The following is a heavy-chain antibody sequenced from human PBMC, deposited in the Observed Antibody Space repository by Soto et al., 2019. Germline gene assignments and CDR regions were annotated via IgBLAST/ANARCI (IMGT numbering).Heavy chain of an antibody. D-gene: IGHD3-3*02. CDR3: ALDKDRQQLGGNYYSGIDV. CDR2: IIPNFHTP. CDR1: GGTFGNSA. Sequence: QVQLVQSGAEVKKPGSSVTVSCKASGGTFGNSAISWVRQAPGQGLEWMGGIIPNFHTPDYAEKFQGRVTITADESTTTAYMELTSLRSEDTAVYYCALDKDRQQLGGNYYSGIDVWGQGTTVTVSS. J-gene: IGHJ6*02. V-gene: IGHV1-69*12.